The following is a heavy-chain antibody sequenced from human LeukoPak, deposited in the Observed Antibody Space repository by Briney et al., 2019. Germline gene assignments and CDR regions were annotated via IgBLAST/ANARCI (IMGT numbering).Heavy chain of an antibody. CDR2: INPNSGGT. CDR1: GYTFTGYY. V-gene: IGHV1-2*02. J-gene: IGHJ5*02. D-gene: IGHD3-9*01. Sequence: ASATVSCKASGYTFTGYYMHWVRQAPGQGLEWMGWINPNSGGTNYAQKLQGRVTMTTDTSTSTAYMELRSLRSDDTAVYYCARDPNYDILTGYSNWFDPWGQGTLVTVSS. CDR3: ARDPNYDILTGYSNWFDP.